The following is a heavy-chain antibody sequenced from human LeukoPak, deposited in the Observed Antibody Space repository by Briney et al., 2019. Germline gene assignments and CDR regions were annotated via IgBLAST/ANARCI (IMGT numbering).Heavy chain of an antibody. J-gene: IGHJ5*02. V-gene: IGHV4-39*01. D-gene: IGHD1-7*01. Sequence: PSETLSLTCTVSGGSISGSSYYWAWIRQPPGKGLEWIGSIHKSGSTYYTPSLKSRVTISVDTSKNQFSLKLTSATATDTAVYYRARLITAATGNWFDPWGQGTLVTVSS. CDR2: IHKSGST. CDR3: ARLITAATGNWFDP. CDR1: GGSISGSSYY.